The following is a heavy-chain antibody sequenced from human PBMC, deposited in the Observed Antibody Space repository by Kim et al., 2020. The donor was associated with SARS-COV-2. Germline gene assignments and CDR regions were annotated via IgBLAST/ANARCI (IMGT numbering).Heavy chain of an antibody. J-gene: IGHJ4*02. V-gene: IGHV3-23*01. D-gene: IGHD6-19*01. Sequence: DPVKRRFTIYRDKSKNTLNLQMNSLRVDDTAVYFCARDRGDRSGGPIFDYWGQGTLVTVSS. CDR3: ARDRGDRSGGPIFDY.